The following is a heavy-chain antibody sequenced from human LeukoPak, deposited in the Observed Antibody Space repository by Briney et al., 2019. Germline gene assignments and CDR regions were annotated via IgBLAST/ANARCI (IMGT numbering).Heavy chain of an antibody. CDR3: ARYGSGSYPGY. CDR1: GGSISSYY. V-gene: IGHV4-59*08. Sequence: PSETLSLTCTVSGGSISSYYWSWIRQPPGKGLEWIGYIYYSGSTNYNPSLKSRVTISVDTSKNQFSLKLSSVTAADTAVYYCARYGSGSYPGYWGQGTLVTVSS. J-gene: IGHJ4*02. CDR2: IYYSGST. D-gene: IGHD3-10*01.